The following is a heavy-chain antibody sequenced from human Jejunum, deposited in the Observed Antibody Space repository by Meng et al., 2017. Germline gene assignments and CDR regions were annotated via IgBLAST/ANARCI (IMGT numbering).Heavy chain of an antibody. V-gene: IGHV4-34*01. D-gene: IGHD1-14*01. CDR3: TRGTDRAKSGDY. CDR1: GGSSSGFY. J-gene: IGHJ4*02. CDR2: IHPSGST. Sequence: QVQPLHWGAVLLKPSEPLSLTCAVYGGSSSGFYLSWIRQPPGKGLEWIGEIHPSGSTDYNPSLKSRLTISLDTSKNQFSLSLNSATAADTGIYYCTRGTDRAKSGDYWGQGTLVTVSS.